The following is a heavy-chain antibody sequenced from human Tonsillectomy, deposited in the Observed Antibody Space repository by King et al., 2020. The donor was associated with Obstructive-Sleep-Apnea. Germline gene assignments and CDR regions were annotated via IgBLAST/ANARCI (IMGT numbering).Heavy chain of an antibody. V-gene: IGHV3-11*01. Sequence: VQLVESGGGLVKPGGSLRLSCAASGFTFSDYYMSWIRQAPGKGLEWVSYISSSGSTIYYADSVKGRFTISRDNAKNSLYLQMNSLRAEDTAVYYCARCGDFYDSSAYYYDRGQASMDVWGQGTTVTVSS. D-gene: IGHD3-22*01. J-gene: IGHJ6*02. CDR3: ARCGDFYDSSAYYYDRGQASMDV. CDR2: ISSSGSTI. CDR1: GFTFSDYY.